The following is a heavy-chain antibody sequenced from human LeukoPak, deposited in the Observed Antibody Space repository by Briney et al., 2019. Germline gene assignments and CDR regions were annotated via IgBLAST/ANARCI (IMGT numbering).Heavy chain of an antibody. CDR1: GYTFTSYA. CDR3: VRKQTNGWFDA. Sequence: ASVKVSCKASGYTFTSYAMNWVRQAPGQGLEWMGWINTNTGNPTYAQGFTGRFVFSLDTSVSTAYLQISSLKVEDTAVYYCVRKQTNGWFDAWGQGTLVTVSS. CDR2: INTNTGNP. J-gene: IGHJ5*02. D-gene: IGHD1-1*01. V-gene: IGHV7-4-1*02.